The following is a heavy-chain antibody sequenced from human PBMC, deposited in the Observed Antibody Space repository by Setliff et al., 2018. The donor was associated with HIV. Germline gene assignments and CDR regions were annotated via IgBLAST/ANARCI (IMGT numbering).Heavy chain of an antibody. CDR3: ARPYTVWVYGMDV. D-gene: IGHD2-8*01. V-gene: IGHV3-74*01. J-gene: IGHJ6*02. CDR2: INSDGSIT. Sequence: GGSLRLSCAASGFTFSSYWMHWVRQAPGKGLVWVSHINSDGSITDYADSVKGRFTISRDNAKNTLYMQMNSLRAEDTAVYYCARPYTVWVYGMDVWGQGTTVTVSS. CDR1: GFTFSSYW.